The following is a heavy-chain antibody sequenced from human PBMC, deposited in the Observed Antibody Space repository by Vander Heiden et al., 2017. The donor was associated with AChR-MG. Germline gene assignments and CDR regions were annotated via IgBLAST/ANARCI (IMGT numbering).Heavy chain of an antibody. CDR2: INHSGST. D-gene: IGHD2-2*01. V-gene: IGHV4-34*01. CDR3: ARAAQPIWAFDI. Sequence: QLQLQQWGAGLLKPSETLSLTCAVYGGSFSGYYWSWIRQPPGKGLEWIGEINHSGSTNYNPSLKSRVTISVDTSKNQFSLKLSSVTAADTAVYYCARAAQPIWAFDIWGQGTMVTVSS. CDR1: GGSFSGYY. J-gene: IGHJ3*02.